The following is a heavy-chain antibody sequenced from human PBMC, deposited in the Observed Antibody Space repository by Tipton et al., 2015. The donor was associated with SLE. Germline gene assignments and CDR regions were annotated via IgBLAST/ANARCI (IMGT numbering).Heavy chain of an antibody. CDR2: IYYSGTT. Sequence: TLSLTCTASGGSITNYYWNWIRQPPGKGLEWIGWIYYSGTTNYNPSLESRVTITVDTSKNQFSLKLSSVTAADTAVYYCARQRLRLLSPLDAWGQGTTVTVS. J-gene: IGHJ6*02. CDR3: ARQRLRLLSPLDA. CDR1: GGSITNYY. V-gene: IGHV4-59*13. D-gene: IGHD3-10*01.